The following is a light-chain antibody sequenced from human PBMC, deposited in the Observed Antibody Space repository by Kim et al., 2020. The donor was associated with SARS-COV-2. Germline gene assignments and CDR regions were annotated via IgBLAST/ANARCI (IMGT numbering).Light chain of an antibody. CDR1: SLRSYF. J-gene: IGLJ2*01. CDR2: NKN. V-gene: IGLV3-19*01. Sequence: SSELTQDPGLSVALGQTVRITCQGDSLRSYFASWYQQKPGRAPVLVIYNKNNRPSGIPDRFSGTRSGNTALLTISGAQAEDEADYYCESQDTSGDQGVFG. CDR3: ESQDTSGDQGV.